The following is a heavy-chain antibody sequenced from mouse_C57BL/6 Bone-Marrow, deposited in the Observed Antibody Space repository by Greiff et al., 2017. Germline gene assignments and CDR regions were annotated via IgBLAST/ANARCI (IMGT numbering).Heavy chain of an antibody. V-gene: IGHV1-50*01. CDR3: ARGKLYGYDGTWFAY. D-gene: IGHD2-2*01. Sequence: QVQLQQPGAELVKPGASVKLSCKASGYTFTSYWMQWVKQRPGQGLEWIGEIDPSDSYTNYNQKFKGKATLTVDTSSSTAYMQLSSLTSEDSAVYYCARGKLYGYDGTWFAYWGQGTLVTVSA. J-gene: IGHJ3*01. CDR1: GYTFTSYW. CDR2: IDPSDSYT.